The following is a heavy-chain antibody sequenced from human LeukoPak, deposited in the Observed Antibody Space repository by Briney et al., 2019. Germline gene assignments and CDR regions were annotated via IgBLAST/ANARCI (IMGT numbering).Heavy chain of an antibody. CDR1: GFTFSSYG. V-gene: IGHV3-23*01. CDR3: AKHSPHYSSSWYIDY. CDR2: ISGSGGST. J-gene: IGHJ4*02. D-gene: IGHD6-13*01. Sequence: GGSLRLSCAASGFTFSSYGMSWVRQAPGKGLEWVSAISGSGGSTYYADSVKGRFTISRDNSKNTLYLQMNSLRAEDTAVYYCAKHSPHYSSSWYIDYWGQGTLVTVSS.